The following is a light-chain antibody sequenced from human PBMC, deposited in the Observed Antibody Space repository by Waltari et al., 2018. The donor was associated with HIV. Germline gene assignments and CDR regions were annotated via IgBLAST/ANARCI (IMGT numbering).Light chain of an antibody. CDR3: QSADSSTTYWV. V-gene: IGLV3-25*03. CDR2: KDK. CDR1: VLTMQS. Sequence: SYELTQTHSVSVSPGQTVRITCPGAVLTMQSIYWYQHKPGQAPVLVIYKDKERPSGIPERFSGSSTGTTVTLTISGVQAEDEADYYCQSADSSTTYWVFGGGTKLTVL. J-gene: IGLJ3*02.